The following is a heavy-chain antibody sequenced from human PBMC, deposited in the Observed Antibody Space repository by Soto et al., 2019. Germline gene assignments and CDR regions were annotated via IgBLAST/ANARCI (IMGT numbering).Heavy chain of an antibody. J-gene: IGHJ3*02. Sequence: QVQLVQSGAEVKKPGSSVKVSCKASGGTFSSYTISWVRQAPGQGLEWMGRIIPILGIANYAQKFQGRVTITADKSTSTAYMELSSLRSEDTAVSYCARPDYYYGSGSYAFDIWGQGTMVTVSS. D-gene: IGHD3-10*01. CDR2: IIPILGIA. V-gene: IGHV1-69*02. CDR1: GGTFSSYT. CDR3: ARPDYYYGSGSYAFDI.